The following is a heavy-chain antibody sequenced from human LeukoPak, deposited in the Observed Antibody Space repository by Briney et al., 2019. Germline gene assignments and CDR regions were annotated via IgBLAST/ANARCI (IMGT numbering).Heavy chain of an antibody. CDR3: ARLVVAAGIAYYDY. CDR1: GFTFSSSW. D-gene: IGHD1-14*01. V-gene: IGHV3-74*01. J-gene: IGHJ4*02. CDR2: LRGDGSVT. Sequence: GGSLRLSCAASGFTFSSSWMHWVRQAPGKGLVWVSRLRGDGSVTTYAEPVKGRFTISRDNSKNTLYLQMNSLRAEDTALYYCARLVVAAGIAYYDYWGQGTLVTVSS.